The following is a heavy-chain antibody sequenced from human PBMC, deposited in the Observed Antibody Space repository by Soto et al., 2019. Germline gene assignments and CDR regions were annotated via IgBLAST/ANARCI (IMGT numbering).Heavy chain of an antibody. D-gene: IGHD3-16*01. CDR2: IIPIFATA. Sequence: QVQLVQSGAEMKKRGSSVKVSCKASGGTFSSYAINWVRQAPGQGLEWMGGIIPIFATADYAQKFQGRVTITADESTSTAYMELSSLRSEDTAVYYCAQCLLGVNYYYGMDVWGQGTTVTVSS. J-gene: IGHJ6*02. CDR3: AQCLLGVNYYYGMDV. V-gene: IGHV1-69*12. CDR1: GGTFSSYA.